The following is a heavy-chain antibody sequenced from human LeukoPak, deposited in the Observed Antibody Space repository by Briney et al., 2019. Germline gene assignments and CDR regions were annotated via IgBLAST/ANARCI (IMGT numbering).Heavy chain of an antibody. V-gene: IGHV3-53*01. J-gene: IGHJ4*02. CDR2: LYSDGNT. CDR3: ARGVEPLAANTLAY. Sequence: GGSPRLSCAASGFTLITNDMTWVRQAPGKGLEWVSVLYSDGNTKYADSVQGRFTISRDNSKNTLYLEMNSLSPDDTAVYYCARGVEPLAANTLAYWGQGTLVTVSS. CDR1: GFTLITND. D-gene: IGHD1-14*01.